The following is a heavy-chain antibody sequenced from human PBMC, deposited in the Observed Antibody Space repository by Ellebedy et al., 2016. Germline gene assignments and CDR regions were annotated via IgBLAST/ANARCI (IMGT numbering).Heavy chain of an antibody. J-gene: IGHJ4*02. Sequence: GESLKISCATSGFSFSNYFMTWIRRAPGKGLEWVATISGAGYTTFFADSVKGRFTISRDNSKNTLYLQMNSLRAEDTAVYYCRQGHYADLWGQGTLVTVSS. D-gene: IGHD4-17*01. V-gene: IGHV3-23*01. CDR3: RQGHYADL. CDR2: ISGAGYTT. CDR1: GFSFSNYF.